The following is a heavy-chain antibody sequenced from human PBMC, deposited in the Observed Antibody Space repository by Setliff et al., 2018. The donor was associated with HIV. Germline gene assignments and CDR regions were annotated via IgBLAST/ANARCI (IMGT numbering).Heavy chain of an antibody. CDR2: ISHSGRT. J-gene: IGHJ4*02. CDR1: GGSLSDSY. D-gene: IGHD5-18*01. CDR3: ARDRGRYSYGFYDS. Sequence: ASETLSLTCVVYGGSLSDSYYNWFRQPPGKGLEWIGEISHSGRTSYNSSLKSRVTMSVDASKNHISLTLTSLTAADTAVYYCARDRGRYSYGFYDSWGQGILVTVSS. V-gene: IGHV4-34*01.